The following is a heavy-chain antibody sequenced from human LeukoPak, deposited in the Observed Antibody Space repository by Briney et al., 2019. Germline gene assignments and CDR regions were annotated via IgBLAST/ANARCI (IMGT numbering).Heavy chain of an antibody. J-gene: IGHJ4*02. Sequence: ASVKVSCKASGYTFTSYGISWVRQAPGQALEWMGWISAYNGNTNYAQKLQGRVTMTTDPSTSTAYMELRSLRSDDTAVYYCARDDSDMTPCDYWGQGTLVTVSS. CDR1: GYTFTSYG. CDR2: ISAYNGNT. D-gene: IGHD2-15*01. V-gene: IGHV1-18*04. CDR3: ARDDSDMTPCDY.